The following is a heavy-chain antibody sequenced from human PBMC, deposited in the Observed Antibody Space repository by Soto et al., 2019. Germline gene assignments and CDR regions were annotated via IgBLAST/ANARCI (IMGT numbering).Heavy chain of an antibody. CDR3: AKEYPHRRLLWFGESPPGGGMDV. CDR1: GFTFSSYA. D-gene: IGHD3-10*01. Sequence: GGSLRLSCAASGFTFSSYAMSWVRQAPGKGLEWVSAISGSGGSTYYADSVKGRFTISRDNSKNTLYLQMNSLRAEDTAVYYCAKEYPHRRLLWFGESPPGGGMDVWGQGTTVTVSS. CDR2: ISGSGGST. J-gene: IGHJ6*02. V-gene: IGHV3-23*01.